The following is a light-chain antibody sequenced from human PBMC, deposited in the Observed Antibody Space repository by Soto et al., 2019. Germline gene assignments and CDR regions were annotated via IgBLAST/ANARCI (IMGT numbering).Light chain of an antibody. J-gene: IGLJ1*01. CDR1: SSDVGAYNY. V-gene: IGLV2-14*01. CDR2: EVS. Sequence: QSVLTQPASVSGSPGQSITISCTGTSSDVGAYNYVSWYQQHPGKAPKLMIYEVSNRPSGVSNRFSGSKSGNTASLTISGLQAEDEADYFRKSYTTSSTYVFGPGTKVTVL. CDR3: KSYTTSSTYV.